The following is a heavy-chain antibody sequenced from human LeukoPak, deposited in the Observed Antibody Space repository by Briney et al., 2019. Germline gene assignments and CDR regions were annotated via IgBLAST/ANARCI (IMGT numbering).Heavy chain of an antibody. D-gene: IGHD4-17*01. J-gene: IGHJ5*02. Sequence: SETLSLTCTVSGGSISSGGYCWSWFRQHPGKGLEWIGYIYYSGSTYYNPSLKSRVTISVDTSKNQFSLKLSSVTAADTAVYYCARVDGDYVKYWFDPWGQGTLVTVSS. CDR3: ARVDGDYVKYWFDP. CDR1: GGSISSGGYC. CDR2: IYYSGST. V-gene: IGHV4-31*03.